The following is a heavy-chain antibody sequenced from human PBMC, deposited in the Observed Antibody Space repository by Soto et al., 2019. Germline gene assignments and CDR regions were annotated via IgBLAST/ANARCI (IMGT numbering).Heavy chain of an antibody. CDR2: IVVGSGNT. J-gene: IGHJ6*02. CDR1: GYTLTGSA. Sequence: SVKVSCKASGYTLTGSAVQWGRQARGQRLEWIGWIVVGSGNTNYAQKFQERVTITRDMSTSTAYMELSSLRSEDTAVYYCAADDGYSYGTGYSGMDVWGQGTTVTVSS. D-gene: IGHD5-18*01. CDR3: AADDGYSYGTGYSGMDV. V-gene: IGHV1-58*01.